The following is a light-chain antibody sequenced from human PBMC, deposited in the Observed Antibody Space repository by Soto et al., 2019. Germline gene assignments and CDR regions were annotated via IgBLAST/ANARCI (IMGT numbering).Light chain of an antibody. CDR2: DAS. Sequence: EILLTQSPATLSLSPGERATLSCRASQSVSSYLAWYQQKPGQAPRLLIYDASNRATGIPARFSGSGSGTDFTLTISSLEPEDFAFYYCQQRSNWHPWTFGQGTKVDIK. V-gene: IGKV3-11*01. J-gene: IGKJ1*01. CDR3: QQRSNWHPWT. CDR1: QSVSSY.